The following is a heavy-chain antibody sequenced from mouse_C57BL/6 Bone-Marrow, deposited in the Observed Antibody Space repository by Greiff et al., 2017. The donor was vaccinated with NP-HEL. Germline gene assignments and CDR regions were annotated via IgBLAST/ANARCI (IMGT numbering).Heavy chain of an antibody. V-gene: IGHV5-17*01. CDR3: ATYYYGSRPPAWFAY. J-gene: IGHJ3*01. D-gene: IGHD1-1*01. CDR1: GFTFSDYG. CDR2: ISSGSSTI. Sequence: DVQLVESGGGLVKPGGSLKLSCAASGFTFSDYGMHWVRQAPEKGLEWVAYISSGSSTIYYADTVKGRFTISRDDAKNTLFLQMTSLRSEDTAMYYCATYYYGSRPPAWFAYWGQGTLVTVSA.